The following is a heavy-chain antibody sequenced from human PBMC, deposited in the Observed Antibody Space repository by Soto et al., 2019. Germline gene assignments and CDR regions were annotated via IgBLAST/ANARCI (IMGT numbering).Heavy chain of an antibody. J-gene: IGHJ4*02. Sequence: GGSLRLSCAASGFTFSAYAMNWVRQAPGKGLEWVSAISGSGDDTYYASSVKGRFTISRDNSRNTLYLQMNSLRAEDTAVYYCAKIRSYYYDSSGLNDYGGQGSLVTVSS. D-gene: IGHD3-22*01. CDR3: AKIRSYYYDSSGLNDY. V-gene: IGHV3-23*01. CDR1: GFTFSAYA. CDR2: ISGSGDDT.